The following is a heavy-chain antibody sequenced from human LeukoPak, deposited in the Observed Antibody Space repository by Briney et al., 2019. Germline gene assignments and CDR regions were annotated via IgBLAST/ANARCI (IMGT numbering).Heavy chain of an antibody. V-gene: IGHV3-21*01. CDR3: ARDSFGNGYDHWYEH. D-gene: IGHD5-12*01. Sequence: GGSLRLSCAASGFTFSSHSMNWVRQAPGKGLEWVSSISPSGNYIYYADSVEGRFTISRDNAKNSLYLQMNSLRAEDTAVYYCARDSFGNGYDHWYEHWGQGTLVTVSS. CDR2: ISPSGNYI. J-gene: IGHJ5*02. CDR1: GFTFSSHS.